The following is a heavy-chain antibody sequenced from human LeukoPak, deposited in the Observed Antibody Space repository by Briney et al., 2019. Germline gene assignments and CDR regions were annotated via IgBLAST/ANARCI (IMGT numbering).Heavy chain of an antibody. V-gene: IGHV1-69*13. CDR3: ARSTVVTPHFDY. D-gene: IGHD4-23*01. CDR2: IIPIFGTA. J-gene: IGHJ4*02. CDR1: GGTFSSYA. Sequence: ASVKVSCKASGGTFSSYAISWVRQAPGQGLEWMGGIIPIFGTANYAQKFQGRVAITADESTSTAYMELSSLRSEDTAVYYCARSTVVTPHFDYRGQGTLVTVSS.